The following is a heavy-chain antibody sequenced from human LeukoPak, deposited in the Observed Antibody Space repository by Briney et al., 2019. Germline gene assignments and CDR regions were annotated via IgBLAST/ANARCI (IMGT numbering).Heavy chain of an antibody. J-gene: IGHJ2*01. Sequence: PSETLSLTCTVSGDSISRESWSWIRQAPGKGLECIGYSYDSWRMNYNPSLQSRVTISLDTSKNRLSLQLNSVTAAATAVYYCARRIQLWSYWHFDLWGRGTLVTVTS. CDR2: SYDSWRM. CDR3: ARRIQLWSYWHFDL. D-gene: IGHD1-1*01. CDR1: GDSISRES. V-gene: IGHV4-4*08.